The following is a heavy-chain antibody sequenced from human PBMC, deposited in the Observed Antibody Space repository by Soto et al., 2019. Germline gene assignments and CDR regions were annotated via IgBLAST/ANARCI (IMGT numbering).Heavy chain of an antibody. V-gene: IGHV1-18*01. CDR2: ISAYNGNT. J-gene: IGHJ4*02. CDR3: GRVKGSGSSRHPFDY. CDR1: GYTFTSSG. D-gene: IGHD3-10*01. Sequence: ASVKVSCKASGYTFTSSGISWVRQAPGQGLEWMGWISAYNGNTNYAQKLQGRVTLTTDTSTRTAYMELRSLRSDDTAMYYCGRVKGSGSSRHPFDYWGQGTLVTGSS.